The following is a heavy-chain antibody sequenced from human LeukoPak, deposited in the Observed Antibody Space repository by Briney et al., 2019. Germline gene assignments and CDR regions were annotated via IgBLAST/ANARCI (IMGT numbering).Heavy chain of an antibody. CDR1: GFTFSSFA. V-gene: IGHV3-23*01. Sequence: GGSLRLSCAASGFTFSSFAMSWVRQAPGKGLEWVSAISGSGGSTYYADSVKGRFTISRDNSKNTLCLQMNSLRAEDTAVYYCAKQLGYCSDGSCYFPYWGQGTLVTVSS. CDR2: ISGSGGST. J-gene: IGHJ4*02. CDR3: AKQLGYCSDGSCYFPY. D-gene: IGHD2-15*01.